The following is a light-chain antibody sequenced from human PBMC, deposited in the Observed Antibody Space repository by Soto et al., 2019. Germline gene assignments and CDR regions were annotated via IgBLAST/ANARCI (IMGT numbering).Light chain of an antibody. V-gene: IGKV1-39*01. CDR3: QQTYSTPYT. CDR2: TSG. CDR1: QRITTY. J-gene: IGKJ2*01. Sequence: IPMTQSQSSLSASVGDRVTSCCRASQRITTYLNWYQQKPGEAPKLLISTSGTLQRGVPSRFSGSGSGTDFTLTITSLQRADFATYFCQQTYSTPYTFGQGTQLEIK.